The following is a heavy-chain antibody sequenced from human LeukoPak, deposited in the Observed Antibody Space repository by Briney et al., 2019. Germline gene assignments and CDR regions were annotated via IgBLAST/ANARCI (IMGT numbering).Heavy chain of an antibody. CDR1: GVTFSGSA. J-gene: IGHJ4*02. CDR3: TRHAARGVPFDY. D-gene: IGHD3-10*01. Sequence: TGGSLRLSCAASGVTFSGSAMHWVCQASGKGLEWVGRIRSKANSYATAYAASVKGRFTISRDDSKNTAYLQMNSLKTEDTAVYYCTRHAARGVPFDYWGQGTLVTVSS. V-gene: IGHV3-73*01. CDR2: IRSKANSYAT.